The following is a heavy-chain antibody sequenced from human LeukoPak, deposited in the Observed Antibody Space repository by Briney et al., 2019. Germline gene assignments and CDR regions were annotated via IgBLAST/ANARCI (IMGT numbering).Heavy chain of an antibody. J-gene: IGHJ4*02. D-gene: IGHD3-22*01. CDR1: GGSFSGYY. CDR2: IYYSGST. CDR3: ARGSAIYYDSSGPIDY. V-gene: IGHV4-59*01. Sequence: PSETLSLTCAVYGGSFSGYYWSWIRQPPGKGLEWIGYIYYSGSTYYNPSLKSRVTISVDTSKNQFSLKLSSVTAADTAVYYCARGSAIYYDSSGPIDYWGQGTLVTVSS.